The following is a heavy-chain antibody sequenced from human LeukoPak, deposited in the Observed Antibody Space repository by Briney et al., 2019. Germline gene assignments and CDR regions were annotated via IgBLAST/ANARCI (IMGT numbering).Heavy chain of an antibody. Sequence: SETLSLTCAVSGGSISSGGYSWSWIRQPPGKGLEWIGYIYHSGSTYYNPSLKSRVTISVDRSKSQFSLKLSSVTAADTAVYYCARDGSRRYCSSTSCFSLPSDYGMDVWGQGTTVTVSS. CDR3: ARDGSRRYCSSTSCFSLPSDYGMDV. D-gene: IGHD2-2*01. J-gene: IGHJ6*02. V-gene: IGHV4-30-2*01. CDR1: GGSISSGGYS. CDR2: IYHSGST.